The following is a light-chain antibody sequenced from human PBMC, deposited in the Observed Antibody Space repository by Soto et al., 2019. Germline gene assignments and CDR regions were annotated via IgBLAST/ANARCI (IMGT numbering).Light chain of an antibody. CDR1: QSVSRW. J-gene: IGKJ1*01. V-gene: IGKV1-5*01. CDR3: QQYDTYSWT. Sequence: DIQMTQSPSTLSASVGDRVTLTCRASQSVSRWSAWYQQQPEKAHKLLIYDAYSLKSGVQTRFSGSGAGTEFTLTIRSLQPDDVATYCCQQYDTYSWTFGQGTKVDIK. CDR2: DAY.